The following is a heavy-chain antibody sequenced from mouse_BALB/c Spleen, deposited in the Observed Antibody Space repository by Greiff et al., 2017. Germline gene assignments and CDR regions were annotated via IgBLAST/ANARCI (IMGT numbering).Heavy chain of an antibody. J-gene: IGHJ4*01. CDR1: GFAFSSYD. CDR2: ISSGGGST. CDR3: ARQYGNDGRSAMDY. D-gene: IGHD2-2*01. V-gene: IGHV5-12-1*01. Sequence: EVQGVESGGGLVKPGGSLKLSCAASGFAFSSYDMSWVRQTPEKRLEWVAYISSGGGSTYYPDTVKGRFTISRDNAKNTLYLQMSSLKSEDTAMYYCARQYGNDGRSAMDYWGQGTSVTVSS.